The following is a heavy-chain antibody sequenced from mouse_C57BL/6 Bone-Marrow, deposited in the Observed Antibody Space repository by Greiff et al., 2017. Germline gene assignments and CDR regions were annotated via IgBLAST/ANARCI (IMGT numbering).Heavy chain of an antibody. Sequence: ESGPGLVKPSQSLSLTCSVTGYSITSGYYWNWIRQFPGNKLEWMGYISYDGSNNYNPSLKNRISITRDTSKNQFFLKLNSVTTEDTATYYCARGGDSSGYYAMDYWGQGTSVTVSS. D-gene: IGHD3-2*02. CDR2: ISYDGSN. CDR1: GYSITSGYY. J-gene: IGHJ4*01. CDR3: ARGGDSSGYYAMDY. V-gene: IGHV3-6*01.